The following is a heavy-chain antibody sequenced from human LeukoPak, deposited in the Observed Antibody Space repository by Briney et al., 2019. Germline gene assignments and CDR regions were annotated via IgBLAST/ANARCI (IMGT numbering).Heavy chain of an antibody. CDR1: GGSLSGHY. Sequence: PSETLSLTYTVGGGSLSGHYWGWLRQPPGKGLELVGHIYYTGTAFYNPSLNSRVTITLDTSRNQFSLRLTSVIAADTAVYYCARFSWGCSTASCYLTNWGQGALVTVSS. CDR2: IYYTGTA. J-gene: IGHJ4*02. D-gene: IGHD2-2*01. CDR3: ARFSWGCSTASCYLTN. V-gene: IGHV4-59*11.